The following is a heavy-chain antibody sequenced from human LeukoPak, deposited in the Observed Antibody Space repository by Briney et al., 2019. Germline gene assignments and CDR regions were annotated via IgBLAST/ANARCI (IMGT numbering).Heavy chain of an antibody. CDR2: ISSSSSYI. Sequence: PGGSLRLSCAAPGFTFSIYSMNWVRQAPGKGLQWFSSISSSSSYIYYADSVKGRFTISRDNAKNSLYLQMNSLRAEDTAVYYCARDRAVRGVISSVAFDIWGQGTMVTVSS. J-gene: IGHJ3*02. D-gene: IGHD3-10*01. CDR1: GFTFSIYS. V-gene: IGHV3-21*01. CDR3: ARDRAVRGVISSVAFDI.